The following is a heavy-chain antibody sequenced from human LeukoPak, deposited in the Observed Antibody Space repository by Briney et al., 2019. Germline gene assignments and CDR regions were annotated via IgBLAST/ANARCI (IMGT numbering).Heavy chain of an antibody. CDR1: GFTFSRYW. D-gene: IGHD3-10*01. CDR2: INSDESST. CDR3: VRDNYGVDY. J-gene: IGHJ4*02. V-gene: IGHV3-74*03. Sequence: PGGSLRLSCAASGFTFSRYWMQWVRQAPGKGPVWVSHINSDESSTTYADSVKGRFTTSRDNAKNTLYLQMNSLRAEGTAVYYCVRDNYGVDYWGQGTLVTVSS.